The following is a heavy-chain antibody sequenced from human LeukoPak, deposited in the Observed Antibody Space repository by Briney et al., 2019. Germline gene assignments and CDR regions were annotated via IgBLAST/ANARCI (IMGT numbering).Heavy chain of an antibody. Sequence: SETLSLTCTVSGASIGSYYWSWIRQPPGRGLEWIGYIFYSGNTEYNPSLKSRVSISVDTPKNQFSLRLSSVTAADAAVYYCARAGGYFDWLPYFDYWGQGTLVTVSS. CDR2: IFYSGNT. D-gene: IGHD3-9*01. CDR3: ARAGGYFDWLPYFDY. V-gene: IGHV4-59*01. J-gene: IGHJ4*02. CDR1: GASIGSYY.